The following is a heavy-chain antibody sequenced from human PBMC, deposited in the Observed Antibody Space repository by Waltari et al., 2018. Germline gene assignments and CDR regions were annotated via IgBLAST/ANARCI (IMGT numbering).Heavy chain of an antibody. CDR3: ARDRASLGHPMSREFDY. V-gene: IGHV1-2*02. Sequence: QIQLVQSGAEVKKPGASVKVPCKHSGHILTAYYVHWLRQAPGQGLEWMGKVNPRSGDTTYAQKFQDRVTLISDTSINTAYMELTRLTSDDTAVYYCARDRASLGHPMSREFDYWGRGTLVTVS. J-gene: IGHJ4*02. CDR2: VNPRSGDT. CDR1: GHILTAYY. D-gene: IGHD3-10*02.